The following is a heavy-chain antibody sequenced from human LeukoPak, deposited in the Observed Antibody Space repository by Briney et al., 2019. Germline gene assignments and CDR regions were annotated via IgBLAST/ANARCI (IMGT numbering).Heavy chain of an antibody. V-gene: IGHV3-53*04. CDR2: IYSGGST. D-gene: IGHD6-19*01. CDR1: GFTFSTYT. CDR3: ARLAVAGISPPYFDY. Sequence: PGGSLRLSCAASGFTFSTYTMNWVRQAPGKGLKWVSVIYSGGSTYYADSVKGRFTISRHNSKNTLYLQMNSLRAEDTAVYYCARLAVAGISPPYFDYWGQGTLVTVSS. J-gene: IGHJ4*02.